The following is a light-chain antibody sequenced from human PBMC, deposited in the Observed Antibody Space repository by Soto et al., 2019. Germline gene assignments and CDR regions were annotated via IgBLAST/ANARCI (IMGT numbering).Light chain of an antibody. CDR2: ENN. CDR1: SSNIGNNY. J-gene: IGLJ2*01. Sequence: QSVLTQPPSVSAAPGQTVTISCSGSSSNIGNNYVSWYQQLPGTAPKLLIYENNKRPSGIPDRFSGSKSGTSATLGITGLETGDEADYYCGTWDSSLSAGVFCGGTKLTVL. V-gene: IGLV1-51*02. CDR3: GTWDSSLSAGV.